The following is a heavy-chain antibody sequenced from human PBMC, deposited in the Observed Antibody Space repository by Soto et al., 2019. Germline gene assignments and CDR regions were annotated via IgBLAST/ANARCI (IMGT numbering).Heavy chain of an antibody. V-gene: IGHV4-61*08. CDR1: GDSVSRLGYF. J-gene: IGHJ6*02. CDR3: VRDGGIAVTGANVRYNGYDG. Sequence: PTETLSLTCTVSGDSVSRLGYFWSWIRRPPRKGLEWLGYISYSGGTKYNPSVKSRVTISLNTSKNQFSLSLGSVTAVHTAVHSCVRDGGIAVTGANVRYNGYDGCGQGTTGTVAS. CDR2: ISYSGGT. D-gene: IGHD6-19*01.